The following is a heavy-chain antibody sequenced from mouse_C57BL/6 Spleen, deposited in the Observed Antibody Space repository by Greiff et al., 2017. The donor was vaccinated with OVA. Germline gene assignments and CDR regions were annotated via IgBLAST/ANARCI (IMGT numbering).Heavy chain of an antibody. CDR3: ARVYDLAY. CDR1: GYTFTDYY. V-gene: IGHV1-26*01. CDR2: INPNNGGT. J-gene: IGHJ3*01. Sequence: VQLQQSGPELVKPGASVKISCRASGYTFTDYYMNWVKQSHGKSLEWIGDINPNNGGTSYNQKFKGKATLTVDKSSSTAYMELRSLTSEDSAVYYCARVYDLAYWGHVPLVTVSA. D-gene: IGHD2-3*01.